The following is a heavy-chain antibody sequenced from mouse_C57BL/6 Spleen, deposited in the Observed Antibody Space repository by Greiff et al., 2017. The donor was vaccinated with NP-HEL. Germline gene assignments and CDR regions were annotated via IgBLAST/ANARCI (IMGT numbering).Heavy chain of an antibody. V-gene: IGHV1-62-2*01. CDR3: ARHEDPSTVVATGYDAMDY. J-gene: IGHJ4*01. D-gene: IGHD1-1*01. CDR1: GYTFTEYT. CDR2: FYPGSGSI. Sequence: VQLQQSGAELVKPGASVKLSCKASGYTFTEYTIHWVKQRSGQGLEWIGWFYPGSGSIKYNEKFKDKATLTADKSSSTVYMELSRLTSEDSAVYFCARHEDPSTVVATGYDAMDYWGQGTSVTVSS.